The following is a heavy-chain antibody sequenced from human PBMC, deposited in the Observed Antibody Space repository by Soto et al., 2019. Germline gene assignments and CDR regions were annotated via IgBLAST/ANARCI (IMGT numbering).Heavy chain of an antibody. V-gene: IGHV4-59*08. D-gene: IGHD3-10*01. CDR2: IYYSGST. CDR3: ARLAWFGELLWLPHAFDI. Sequence: PSETLSLTCTVSGGSISSYYWSWIRQPPGKGLEWIGYIYYSGSTNYNPSLKSRVTISVDTSKNQFSLKLSSVTAADTAVYYCARLAWFGELLWLPHAFDIWGQGTMVTVSS. J-gene: IGHJ3*02. CDR1: GGSISSYY.